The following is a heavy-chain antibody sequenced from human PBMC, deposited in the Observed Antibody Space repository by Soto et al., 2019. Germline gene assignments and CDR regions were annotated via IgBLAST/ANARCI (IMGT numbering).Heavy chain of an antibody. Sequence: VPLLESGGGLVQPGGSLRLSCAASGFIFRDYAMNWVRQAPGKGLEWVSGIRGSGDSARYADSVKGRFTISRDNCRDTLYLHMNSLRVDDTAVYYCGKERRGSGWSVCDFWGQGDLVTVSS. D-gene: IGHD6-19*01. J-gene: IGHJ4*02. CDR3: GKERRGSGWSVCDF. CDR2: IRGSGDSA. CDR1: GFIFRDYA. V-gene: IGHV3-23*01.